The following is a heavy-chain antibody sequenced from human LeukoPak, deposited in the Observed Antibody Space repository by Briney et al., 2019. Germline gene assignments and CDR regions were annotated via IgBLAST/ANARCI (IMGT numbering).Heavy chain of an antibody. CDR2: IRYDGSNK. CDR3: AKATVGARGYFDY. J-gene: IGHJ4*02. CDR1: GFTFSSYG. V-gene: IGHV3-30*02. D-gene: IGHD1-26*01. Sequence: GGSLRLSCAASGFTFSSYGIHWVRQAPGRGLEWVAFIRYDGSNKYYADSVKGRFTISRDNSKNTLYLQMNSLRAEDTAVYYCAKATVGARGYFDYWGQGTLVTVSS.